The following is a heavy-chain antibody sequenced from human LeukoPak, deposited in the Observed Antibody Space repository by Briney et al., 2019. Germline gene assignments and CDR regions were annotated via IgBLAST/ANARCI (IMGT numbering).Heavy chain of an antibody. CDR2: IYYSGST. Sequence: PSETLSLTCTVSGGSISSSSYYWGWIRQPPGKGLEWIGSIYYSGSTYYNPSLKSRVTISVDTSKNQFSLKLSSVTAADTAVYYCARDLRGDYRYFDYWGQGTLVTVSS. J-gene: IGHJ4*02. V-gene: IGHV4-39*07. D-gene: IGHD2-21*02. CDR3: ARDLRGDYRYFDY. CDR1: GGSISSSSYY.